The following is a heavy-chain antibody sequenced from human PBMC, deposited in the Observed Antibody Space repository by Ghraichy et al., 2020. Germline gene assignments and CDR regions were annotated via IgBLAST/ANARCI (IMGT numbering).Heavy chain of an antibody. V-gene: IGHV3-13*01. D-gene: IGHD3-16*01. CDR2: IGAAGDT. CDR1: RSKSTRQNS. Sequence: GGSLRLSSTECRSKSTRQNSSHEIQASMKALEWKKSIGAAGDTWYPGSVKGRFTISRENAKNSFYLQMNSLRAGDTAMYYCARSSFGWGDAFDIWGQGTMFTV. CDR3: ARSSFGWGDAFDI. J-gene: IGHJ3*02.